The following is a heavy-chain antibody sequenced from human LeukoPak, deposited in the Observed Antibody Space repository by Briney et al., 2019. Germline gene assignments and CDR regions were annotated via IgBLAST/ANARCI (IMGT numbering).Heavy chain of an antibody. J-gene: IGHJ6*03. CDR2: IIPIFGTA. CDR1: GGTFSSYA. Sequence: GASVKVSCXASGGTFSSYAISWVRRAPGQGLEWMGGIIPIFGTANYAQKFQGRVTIITDESTSTAYMELSSLRSEDTAVYYCARAGRNYYDSSGYPLLYMDVWGKGTTVTVSS. V-gene: IGHV1-69*05. CDR3: ARAGRNYYDSSGYPLLYMDV. D-gene: IGHD3-22*01.